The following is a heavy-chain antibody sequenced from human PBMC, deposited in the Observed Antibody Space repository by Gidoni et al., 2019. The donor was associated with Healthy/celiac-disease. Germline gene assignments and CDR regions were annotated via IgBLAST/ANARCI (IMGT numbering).Heavy chain of an antibody. J-gene: IGHJ5*02. D-gene: IGHD3-3*01. Sequence: QVQLVQSGAEVKKPESSVTASCKASGGTFSSYAISWVRQAPGQGLEWMGGIIPNCGTANYAQKFQGRVTITAEESTSTAYMDLSSLRSEDTSVYYCSSDSPGGFLEGWDWFDPWGQGTLVTVSS. CDR3: SSDSPGGFLEGWDWFDP. CDR2: IIPNCGTA. V-gene: IGHV1-69*01. CDR1: GGTFSSYA.